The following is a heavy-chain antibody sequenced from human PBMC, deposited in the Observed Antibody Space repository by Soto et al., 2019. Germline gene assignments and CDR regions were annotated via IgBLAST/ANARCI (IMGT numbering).Heavy chain of an antibody. J-gene: IGHJ6*02. CDR2: ISSSSSYI. Sequence: GGSLRLSCAASGFTFSSYSMNWVRQAPGKGLEWVSSISSSSSYIYYADSVKGRFTISRDNAKNSLYLQMNSLRAEDTAVYYCARDDRLRYFDWPYYYGMDVWGQGTTVTVSS. CDR1: GFTFSSYS. CDR3: ARDDRLRYFDWPYYYGMDV. D-gene: IGHD3-9*01. V-gene: IGHV3-21*01.